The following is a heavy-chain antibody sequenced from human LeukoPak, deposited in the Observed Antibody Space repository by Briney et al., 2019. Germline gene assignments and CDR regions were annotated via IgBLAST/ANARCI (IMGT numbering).Heavy chain of an antibody. D-gene: IGHD4-11*01. J-gene: IGHJ6*03. CDR3: AREGCAYSNCVRHYYYYYYMDV. CDR2: IYYSGST. V-gene: IGHV4-30-4*08. CDR1: GGSISSDDYY. Sequence: SETLSLTCTVSGGSISSDDYYWSWIRQPPGKGLEWIGYIYYSGSTYYNPSLKGRVTISVDTSKNQFSLKLSSVTAADTAVYYCAREGCAYSNCVRHYYYYYYMDVWGKGTTVTVSS.